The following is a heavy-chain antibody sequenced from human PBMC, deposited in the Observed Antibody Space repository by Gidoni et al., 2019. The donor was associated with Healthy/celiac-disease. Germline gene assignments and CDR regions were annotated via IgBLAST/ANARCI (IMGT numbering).Heavy chain of an antibody. D-gene: IGHD4-17*01. CDR1: GFPLRSYG. CDR2: ISYDGSNK. J-gene: IGHJ4*02. CDR3: AKEGATVTTWDFGDY. V-gene: IGHV3-30*18. Sequence: QVQLVESGGGVVQPGRSLRLSCAASGFPLRSYGMHWVRQAPGKGLEWVAVISYDGSNKYYADSVKGRFTISRDNSKNTLYLQMNSLRAEDTAVYYCAKEGATVTTWDFGDYWGQGTLVTVSS.